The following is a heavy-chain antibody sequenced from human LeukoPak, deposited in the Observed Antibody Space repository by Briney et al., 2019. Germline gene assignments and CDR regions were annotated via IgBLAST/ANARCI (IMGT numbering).Heavy chain of an antibody. Sequence: ASVKVSCKAPGYTFTSYAMHWVRQAPGQRLEWMGWINAGNGNTKYSQKFQGRVTITRDTTASTDYMELSSLRSEDTAVYYCATSSGSYYNGYYYYYGMDVWGKGTTVTVSS. CDR3: ATSSGSYYNGYYYYYGMDV. J-gene: IGHJ6*04. CDR2: INAGNGNT. D-gene: IGHD3-10*01. V-gene: IGHV1-3*01. CDR1: GYTFTSYA.